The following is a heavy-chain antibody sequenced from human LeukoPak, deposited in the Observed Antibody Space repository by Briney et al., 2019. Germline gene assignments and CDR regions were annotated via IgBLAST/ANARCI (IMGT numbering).Heavy chain of an antibody. J-gene: IGHJ3*01. CDR3: ARARTSLGDAFDV. V-gene: IGHV3-21*01. CDR2: ISSSSSYI. D-gene: IGHD1-14*01. CDR1: GFTFSSYS. Sequence: GGSLRLSCAASGFTFSSYSMNWVRQAPGKGLEWVSSISSSSSYIYYADSVKGRFTISRDNAKNSLYLQMNSLRAEDAAVYYCARARTSLGDAFDVWGQGTMVTVSS.